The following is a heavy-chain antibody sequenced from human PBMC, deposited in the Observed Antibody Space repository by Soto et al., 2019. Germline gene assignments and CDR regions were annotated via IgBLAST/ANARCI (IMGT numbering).Heavy chain of an antibody. J-gene: IGHJ4*02. Sequence: SVKVSCPSSGYTFTRKDINWVRQATGQGLEWMGWMNPNICNTGYAQKFQGRVTMTRNTSISTEDMELSSLRSEDTAVYYYARAPAGYDSSGYYFDYWGQGTLVTVS. CDR3: ARAPAGYDSSGYYFDY. D-gene: IGHD3-22*01. CDR1: GYTFTRKD. V-gene: IGHV1-8*01. CDR2: MNPNICNT.